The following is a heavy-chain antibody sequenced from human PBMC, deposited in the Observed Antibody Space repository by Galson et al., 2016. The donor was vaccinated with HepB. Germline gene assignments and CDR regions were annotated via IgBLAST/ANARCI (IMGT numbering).Heavy chain of an antibody. D-gene: IGHD2-15*01. J-gene: IGHJ4*02. CDR3: AKDRYCGGGACSWSYFDL. CDR2: ISGGGGST. V-gene: IGHV3-23*01. CDR1: GFTFRTYT. Sequence: SLRLSCAASGFTFRTYTMSWVRQAPGKGLEWVSGISGGGGSTYYADSVKGRLTISRDNPKNMVYLQIHSLRVEDMAVYFCAKDRYCGGGACSWSYFDLWGPGIQVTVSS.